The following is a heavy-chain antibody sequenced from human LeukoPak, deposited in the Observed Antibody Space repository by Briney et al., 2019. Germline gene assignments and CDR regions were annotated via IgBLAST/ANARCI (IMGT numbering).Heavy chain of an antibody. CDR1: GFTFSSYS. CDR3: AGSIVATQTFDY. D-gene: IGHD5-12*01. Sequence: PGGSLRLSCAASGFTFSSYSMNWVRQAPGKGLEWVSSISSSSSYIYYADSVKGRFTISRDNAKNSLYLQMNSLRAEDTAVYYCAGSIVATQTFDYWGQGTLVTVSS. V-gene: IGHV3-21*01. CDR2: ISSSSSYI. J-gene: IGHJ4*02.